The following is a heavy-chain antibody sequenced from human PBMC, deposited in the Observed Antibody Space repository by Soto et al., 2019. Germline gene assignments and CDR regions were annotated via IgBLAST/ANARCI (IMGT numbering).Heavy chain of an antibody. CDR3: ARVRRGYSYVNGWFDP. CDR1: GGSISSGGYS. J-gene: IGHJ5*02. D-gene: IGHD5-18*01. Sequence: SETLSLTCAVSGGSISSGGYSWSWIRQPPGKGLEWIGYIYHSGSTYYNPSLKSRVTMTRDTSTSTVYMELSSLRSEDTAVYYCARVRRGYSYVNGWFDPWGQGTLVTVSS. CDR2: IYHSGST. V-gene: IGHV4-30-2*02.